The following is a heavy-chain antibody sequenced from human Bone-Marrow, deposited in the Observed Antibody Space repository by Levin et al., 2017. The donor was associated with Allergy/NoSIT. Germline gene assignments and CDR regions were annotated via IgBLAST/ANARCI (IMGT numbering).Heavy chain of an antibody. CDR2: IFHSGKN. Sequence: SETLSLTCTVSGDSISNDGNYWSWIRQPPGKGLEWIGYIFHSGKNFYNPSLKSRVSMSVDTSKEQFSLELSSVTAADTAVYYCARGDLYFDYWGRGAPVTVSS. V-gene: IGHV4-30-4*01. CDR3: ARGDLYFDY. D-gene: IGHD2-21*01. CDR1: GDSISNDGNY. J-gene: IGHJ4*02.